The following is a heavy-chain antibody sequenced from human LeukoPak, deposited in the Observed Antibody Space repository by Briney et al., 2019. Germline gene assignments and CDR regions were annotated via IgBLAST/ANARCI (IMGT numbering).Heavy chain of an antibody. Sequence: SETLSLTCTVSGDSVSSSNYFWGWIRQPPGKGLEWIGSIYYTGSTYYTPSLESRVTISRDTSKSQFSLNLISLTAADTAVYYCARRGSSGWYDSWGQGTLVTVSS. CDR3: ARRGSSGWYDS. J-gene: IGHJ5*01. CDR2: IYYTGST. D-gene: IGHD6-19*01. V-gene: IGHV4-39*01. CDR1: GDSVSSSNYF.